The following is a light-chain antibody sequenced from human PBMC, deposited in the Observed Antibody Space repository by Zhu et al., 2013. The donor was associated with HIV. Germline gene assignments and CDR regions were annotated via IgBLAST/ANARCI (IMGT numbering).Light chain of an antibody. CDR2: ESN. Sequence: QSALTQPASVSGSPGQSVTISCTGSSSDMGSFHYVSWYQHRPGAVPRLIIYESNIRPAGVSSRFSGYRFDTTASLTISGLQPDDEAIYYCSSYSMSNIHVFGAGTSVSVL. V-gene: IGLV2-14*01. CDR3: SSYSMSNIHV. CDR1: SSDMGSFHY. J-gene: IGLJ1*01.